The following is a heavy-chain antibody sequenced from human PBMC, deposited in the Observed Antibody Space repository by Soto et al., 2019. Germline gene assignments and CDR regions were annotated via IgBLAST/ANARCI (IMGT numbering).Heavy chain of an antibody. CDR2: ISSSSSYI. V-gene: IGHV3-21*01. CDR3: ARMGSQRYYYYGMDV. CDR1: GFTFSSYS. J-gene: IGHJ6*02. D-gene: IGHD6-25*01. Sequence: EVQLVESGGGLVKPGGSLRLSCAASGFTFSSYSMKWVRQAPGKGLEWVSSISSSSSYIYYADSVKGRFTISRDNAKNSLYLQMKGLRAEDTAVYYCARMGSQRYYYYGMDVWGQGTTVTVSS.